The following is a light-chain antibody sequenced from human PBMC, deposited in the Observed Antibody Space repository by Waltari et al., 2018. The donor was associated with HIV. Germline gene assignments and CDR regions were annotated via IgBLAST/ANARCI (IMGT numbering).Light chain of an antibody. Sequence: DIRMTQSPSNLSASVGDTAVISCRASQNIDNWLAWYQQRPGGAPKLLVSRTSILESGVSARFSGTGSGTEFTLSIRSLQPDDFGTYFCQQYSTHYAFGQGT. J-gene: IGKJ2*01. CDR1: QNIDNW. CDR2: RTS. CDR3: QQYSTHYA. V-gene: IGKV1-5*03.